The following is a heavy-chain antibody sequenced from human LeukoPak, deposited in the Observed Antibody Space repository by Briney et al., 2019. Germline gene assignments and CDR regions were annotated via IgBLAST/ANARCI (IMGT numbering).Heavy chain of an antibody. D-gene: IGHD6-19*01. CDR3: AKERRETVVGTVYFQH. Sequence: GGSLRLSCAASGLTFRNFGMHWVRQAPGKGLEWVAIISYDGTNNNYADSVKGRFTISRDNSKNTLYLQMNSLRAEDTAVYYCAKERRETVVGTVYFQHWGQGTLVTVSS. CDR2: ISYDGTNN. J-gene: IGHJ1*01. CDR1: GLTFRNFG. V-gene: IGHV3-30*18.